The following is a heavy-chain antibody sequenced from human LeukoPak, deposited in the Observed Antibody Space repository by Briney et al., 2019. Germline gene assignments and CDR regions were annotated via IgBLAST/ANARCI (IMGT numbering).Heavy chain of an antibody. Sequence: PGRSLRLSCAASGFTFSNYAIHWVRQAPGKGLEWVALISYDGSNEYFADSVKGRFTISRDNSKNTLYLQMNSLRAEDTAVYYCAKGQLGASDYFDYWGQGTLVTVSS. D-gene: IGHD1-26*01. V-gene: IGHV3-30-3*01. CDR3: AKGQLGASDYFDY. J-gene: IGHJ4*02. CDR2: ISYDGSNE. CDR1: GFTFSNYA.